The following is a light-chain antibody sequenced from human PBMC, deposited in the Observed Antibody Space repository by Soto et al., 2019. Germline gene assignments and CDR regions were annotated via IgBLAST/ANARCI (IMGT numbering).Light chain of an antibody. Sequence: QSVLTQPPSVSGAPGQRVTISCTGSSSNIGAGYDVHWYQQLPGTAPKLLIYGNSNRPSGLPDRFSGSKAGTSASLAITGLQADDDSDYYCPSYASSLRGPDRVFGGGTKLPVL. CDR1: SSNIGAGYD. CDR3: PSYASSLRGPDRV. V-gene: IGLV1-40*01. J-gene: IGLJ3*02. CDR2: GNS.